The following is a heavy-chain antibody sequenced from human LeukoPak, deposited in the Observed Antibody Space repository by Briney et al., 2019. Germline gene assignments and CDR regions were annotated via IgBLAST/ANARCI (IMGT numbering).Heavy chain of an antibody. V-gene: IGHV1-18*01. CDR1: GYTFTSYG. Sequence: ASVKVSCKASGYTFTSYGISWVRQAPGQGLEWMGWISAYNGNTNYAQKLQGRVTMTTDTSTSTAYMELRSLRSDDTAVYYCARRVRYYYGSGSYYEYYFDYWGQGTLVTVSS. CDR2: ISAYNGNT. J-gene: IGHJ4*02. CDR3: ARRVRYYYGSGSYYEYYFDY. D-gene: IGHD3-10*01.